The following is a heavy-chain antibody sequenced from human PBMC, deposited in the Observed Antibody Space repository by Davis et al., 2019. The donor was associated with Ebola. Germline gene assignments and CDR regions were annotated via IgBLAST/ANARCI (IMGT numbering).Heavy chain of an antibody. V-gene: IGHV3-23*01. J-gene: IGHJ1*01. D-gene: IGHD4-17*01. CDR3: AKQERAVTTKYFRH. Sequence: GESLKISCAASGFTFSNYIMSWVRQSPGKGLEWVSSFIYSSGATYYADSVKGRFTVSRDNSKNTLYLHMNSLRVEDTAVYYCAKQERAVTTKYFRHWGQGTLVTVSS. CDR2: FIYSSGAT. CDR1: GFTFSNYI.